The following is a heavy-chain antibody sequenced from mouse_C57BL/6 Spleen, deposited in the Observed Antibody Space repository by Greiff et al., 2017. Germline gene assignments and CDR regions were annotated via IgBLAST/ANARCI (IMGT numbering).Heavy chain of an antibody. J-gene: IGHJ2*01. CDR3: ARGQLRLQGDFDY. CDR2: INPGSGGT. Sequence: VQLQQSGAELVRPGTSVKVSCKASGYAFTNYLIEWVKQRPGQGLEWIGVINPGSGGTNYNEKFKGKATLTADKSSSTAYMQLSSLTSEDSAVYFCARGQLRLQGDFDYWGQGTTLTVSS. CDR1: GYAFTNYL. D-gene: IGHD3-2*02. V-gene: IGHV1-54*01.